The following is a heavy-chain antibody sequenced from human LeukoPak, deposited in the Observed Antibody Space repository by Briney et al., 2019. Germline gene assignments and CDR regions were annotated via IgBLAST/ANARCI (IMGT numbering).Heavy chain of an antibody. D-gene: IGHD6-19*01. CDR1: GFTFSSFA. CDR2: VTTSSTYI. J-gene: IGHJ4*02. Sequence: GGSLRLSCAGSGFTFSSFAMSWVRQAPGEGLEWVSSVTTSSTYISYADSVKGRFTISRDNAKNSLYLQMNSLRAEDTAVYYCARGKYGSGWFDYWGQGTLVTVSS. CDR3: ARGKYGSGWFDY. V-gene: IGHV3-21*01.